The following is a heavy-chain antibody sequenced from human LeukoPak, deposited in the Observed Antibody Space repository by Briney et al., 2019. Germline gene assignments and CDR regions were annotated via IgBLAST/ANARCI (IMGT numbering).Heavy chain of an antibody. V-gene: IGHV3-23*01. CDR2: ISASGGST. CDR3: ARDWALEFDP. Sequence: PGGSLRLSCAASGFTFSSYAMSWVRQAPGKGLEWVSTISASGGSTYYADSVQGRFTISRDNSKNTLYLQMNSLRAEDTAVYYCARDWALEFDPWGQGTLVTVSS. J-gene: IGHJ5*02. D-gene: IGHD1-1*01. CDR1: GFTFSSYA.